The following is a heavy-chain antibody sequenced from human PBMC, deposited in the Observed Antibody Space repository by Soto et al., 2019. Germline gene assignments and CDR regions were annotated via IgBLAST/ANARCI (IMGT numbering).Heavy chain of an antibody. CDR3: ARTTAVPNTLRSRYFFDY. V-gene: IGHV4-61*01. CDR2: VYYSGTT. J-gene: IGHJ4*02. CDR1: GGSVSNKTYY. D-gene: IGHD4-17*01. Sequence: SETLSLTCSVSGGSVSNKTYYWSWIRQPPGKRLEWIGYVYYSGTTNYNPSLKSRVTISVDLSKNQFSLRLSSVTTADTALYYCARTTAVPNTLRSRYFFDYWGQGTLVTVPS.